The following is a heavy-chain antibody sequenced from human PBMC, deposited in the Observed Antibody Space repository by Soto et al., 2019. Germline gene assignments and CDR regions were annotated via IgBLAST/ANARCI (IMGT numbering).Heavy chain of an antibody. V-gene: IGHV4-59*01. CDR3: ARDDSSVWYFDY. CDR2: IYYSGST. D-gene: IGHD6-19*01. J-gene: IGHJ4*02. CDR1: GGSISSYY. Sequence: QVQLQESGPGLVKPSETLSLTCTVSGGSISSYYWSWIRQPPGKGLEWIGYIYYSGSTNYNPSLKSRVTISVDTSMNQFSLKLSSVTAADTAVYYCARDDSSVWYFDYWGQGTLVTVSS.